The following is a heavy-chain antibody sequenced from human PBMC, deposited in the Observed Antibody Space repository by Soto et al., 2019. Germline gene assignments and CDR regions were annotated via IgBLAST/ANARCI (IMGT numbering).Heavy chain of an antibody. J-gene: IGHJ4*02. CDR2: MNQDGSER. CDR3: TRDRSGTMLF. CDR1: GFTFSNYW. Sequence: EVQLVESGGGLVQPGGSLRLSCAASGFTFSNYWMSWVRQAPGEGLEWVANMNQDGSERYYVDSVKGRFTISRDNAKNSLFLQMDSLRAADTAIYYCTRDRSGTMLFWGQGTLVTVSS. D-gene: IGHD1-7*01. V-gene: IGHV3-7*01.